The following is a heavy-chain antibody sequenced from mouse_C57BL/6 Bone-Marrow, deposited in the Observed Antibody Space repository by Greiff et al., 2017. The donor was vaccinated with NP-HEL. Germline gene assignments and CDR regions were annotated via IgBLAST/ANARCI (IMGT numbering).Heavy chain of an antibody. CDR3: ARGKTTIVTTRAMDY. Sequence: EVQLQESGGDLVKPGGSLKLSCAASGFTFSSYGMSWVRQTPDTRLEWVATISSGGSYTYYPDSVKGRFTISRDNAKNTLYLQMSSLKSEDTAMYYCARGKTTIVTTRAMDYWGQGTSVTVSS. CDR1: GFTFSSYG. D-gene: IGHD2-5*01. CDR2: ISSGGSYT. V-gene: IGHV5-6*01. J-gene: IGHJ4*01.